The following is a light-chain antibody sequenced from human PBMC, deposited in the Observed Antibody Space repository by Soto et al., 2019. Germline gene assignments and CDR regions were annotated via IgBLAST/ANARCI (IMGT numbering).Light chain of an antibody. V-gene: IGLV2-8*01. CDR2: EVS. Sequence: QSVLTQPPSASGSPGQSVTISCTGTSSDVGGYNYVSWYQQHPGKAPKLMIYEVSKRPSGVPDRFSGSKSGNTASLIVSGLQAEDEADYYCSSYAGSNNLGVFGTGTKVTVL. CDR3: SSYAGSNNLGV. CDR1: SSDVGGYNY. J-gene: IGLJ1*01.